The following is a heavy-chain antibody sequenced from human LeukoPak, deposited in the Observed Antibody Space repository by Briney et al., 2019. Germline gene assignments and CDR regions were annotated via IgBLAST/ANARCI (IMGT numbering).Heavy chain of an antibody. D-gene: IGHD1-1*01. J-gene: IGHJ6*02. Sequence: SETLSLTCAVYGGSFSGYYWSWIRQSPGKGLEWIGEINHSGSTDYNPSLKSRVTISVDTSKNQFSLKLTSVTAADTAVDYCARPLGQGNEYGMDVWGQGTTVTVSS. CDR1: GGSFSGYY. V-gene: IGHV4-34*01. CDR3: ARPLGQGNEYGMDV. CDR2: INHSGST.